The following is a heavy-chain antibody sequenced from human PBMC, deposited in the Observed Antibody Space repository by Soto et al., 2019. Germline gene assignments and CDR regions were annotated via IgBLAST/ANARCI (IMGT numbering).Heavy chain of an antibody. CDR2: ISYDGSNK. D-gene: IGHD3-10*01. CDR3: AKDSSGGGPSHYYYYYYMDV. J-gene: IGHJ6*03. V-gene: IGHV3-30*18. Sequence: QVQLVESGGGVVQPGRSLRLSCAASGFTFSSYGMHWVRQAPGKGLEWVAVISYDGSNKYYADSVKGRFTISRDNSKNTLYLQMNSLRAEDTAVYYCAKDSSGGGPSHYYYYYYMDVWGKGTTVTVSS. CDR1: GFTFSSYG.